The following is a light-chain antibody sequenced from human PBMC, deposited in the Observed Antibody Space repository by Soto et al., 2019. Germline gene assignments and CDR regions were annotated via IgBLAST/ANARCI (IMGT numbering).Light chain of an antibody. CDR2: GAS. Sequence: EIVMTQSPATLSVSPGERATLSCRASQSVSSNLAWYQQKPGQAPRLLIYGASTRGTGIPARFSGSGSGTEFNLTISSLQSEYFAVYYCQQYNNWPPLLTFGGGTKVEIK. J-gene: IGKJ4*01. V-gene: IGKV3-15*01. CDR1: QSVSSN. CDR3: QQYNNWPPLLT.